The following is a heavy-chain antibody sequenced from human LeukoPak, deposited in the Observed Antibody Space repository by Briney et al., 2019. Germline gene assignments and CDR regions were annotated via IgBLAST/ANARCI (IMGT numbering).Heavy chain of an antibody. Sequence: SETLSLTCTVSGGSISSYYWSWIRQPPGKGLEWIGYIYYSGSTNYNPSLKSRVTISVDTSKNQFSLKLSSVTAADTAVYYCARADAGYSSSYYYYYYYGMDVWGQGTTVTVSS. CDR2: IYYSGST. CDR3: ARADAGYSSSYYYYYYYGMDV. D-gene: IGHD6-13*01. CDR1: GGSISSYY. J-gene: IGHJ6*02. V-gene: IGHV4-59*12.